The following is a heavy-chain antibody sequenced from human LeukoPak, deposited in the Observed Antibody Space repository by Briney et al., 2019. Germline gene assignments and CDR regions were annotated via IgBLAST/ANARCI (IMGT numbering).Heavy chain of an antibody. CDR3: ASAYDSSGYYRSGAFDI. CDR1: GFTFDDYA. Sequence: GGSLRLSCAASGFTFDDYAMHWVRQAPGKGLEWVSGISWNSGSIGYADSVKGRFTSSRDNAKNSLYLQMNSLRAEDTALYCCASAYDSSGYYRSGAFDIWGQGTMVTVSS. CDR2: ISWNSGSI. D-gene: IGHD3-22*01. V-gene: IGHV3-9*01. J-gene: IGHJ3*02.